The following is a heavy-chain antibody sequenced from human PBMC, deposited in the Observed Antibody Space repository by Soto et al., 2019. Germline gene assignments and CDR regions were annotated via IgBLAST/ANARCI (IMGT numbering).Heavy chain of an antibody. Sequence: QVQLVQSGAEVKKPGSSVKVSCKVSGGTFSSYSISWVRQAPGQGLEWMGGIIPIFGTANYAQKFQGRVTITADESTSTAYMELSSLRSEDTAVYYCARGGPRVATRGYYFDYWGQGTLVTVSS. CDR2: IIPIFGTA. D-gene: IGHD5-12*01. CDR3: ARGGPRVATRGYYFDY. CDR1: GGTFSSYS. V-gene: IGHV1-69*01. J-gene: IGHJ4*02.